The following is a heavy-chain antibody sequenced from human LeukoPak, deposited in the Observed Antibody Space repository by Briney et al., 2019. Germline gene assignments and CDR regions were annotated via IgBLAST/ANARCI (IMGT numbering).Heavy chain of an antibody. Sequence: GASVTVSFKASGYTFTSYGISWVRQAPGQGLEWMGWISAYNGNTNYAQKVQGRVNMTKDTSTSTAYMELRSLRSDDTAVYYCARVRIDCSRTGCYTVHWDYWRQGTLVTVST. V-gene: IGHV1-18*01. CDR2: ISAYNGNT. J-gene: IGHJ4*02. CDR3: ARVRIDCSRTGCYTVHWDY. D-gene: IGHD2-2*02. CDR1: GYTFTSYG.